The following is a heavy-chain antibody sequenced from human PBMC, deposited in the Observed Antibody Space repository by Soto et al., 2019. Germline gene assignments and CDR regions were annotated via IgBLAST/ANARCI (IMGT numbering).Heavy chain of an antibody. CDR1: GFSFSSFW. V-gene: IGHV3-7*01. Sequence: GGSLRLSCATSGFSFSSFWISWVRQAPGKGLEWVANIEQDGSRKYYVESVKGRFTISRDNAKNSLYLQMNSLRAEDTAVYYCASPGTSSNWCYEYWGQGTLVTVAS. D-gene: IGHD6-13*01. J-gene: IGHJ4*02. CDR3: ASPGTSSNWCYEY. CDR2: IEQDGSRK.